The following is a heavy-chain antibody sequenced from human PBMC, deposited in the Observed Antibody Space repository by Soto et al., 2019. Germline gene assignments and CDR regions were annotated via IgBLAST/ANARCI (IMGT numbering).Heavy chain of an antibody. J-gene: IGHJ4*02. CDR2: FDAEDGET. V-gene: IGHV1-24*01. D-gene: IGHD6-13*01. Sequence: ASVKVSCKVSGYTLTELSMHWVRQAPGKGLEWMGGFDAEDGETIYAQKLQGRVTMTTDTSTSTAYMELRSLRSDDTAVYYCARGTAAAGPYWGQGTLVTVSS. CDR1: GYTLTELS. CDR3: ARGTAAAGPY.